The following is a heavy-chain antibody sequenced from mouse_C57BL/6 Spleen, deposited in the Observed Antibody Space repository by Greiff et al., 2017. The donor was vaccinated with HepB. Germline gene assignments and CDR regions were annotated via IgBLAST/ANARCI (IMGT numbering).Heavy chain of an antibody. CDR1: GFNFKDYY. D-gene: IGHD1-1*01. V-gene: IGHV14-1*01. CDR3: TAGHYYGSSYRY. Sequence: EVQLQQPGAELVRPGASVKLSCTASGFNFKDYYMHWVKQRPEQGLEWIGRIDPEDGDTEYAPKFQGKATMTADTSSNTAYQQLSSLTSEDAAVYYCTAGHYYGSSYRYWGQGTTLTVSS. J-gene: IGHJ2*01. CDR2: IDPEDGDT.